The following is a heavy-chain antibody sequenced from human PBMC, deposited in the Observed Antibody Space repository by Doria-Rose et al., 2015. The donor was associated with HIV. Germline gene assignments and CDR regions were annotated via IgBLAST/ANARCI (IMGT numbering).Heavy chain of an antibody. CDR3: ARIKSSRWYHKYYFDF. J-gene: IGHJ4*02. CDR1: GVSLSSPGMG. CDR2: IFSDDER. D-gene: IGHD6-13*01. Sequence: QESGPVLVKPTETLTLTCTVSGVSLSSPGMGVSWIRQPPGKALEWLANIFSDDERSYITSLKSRPTISRGTSKSQVVLTMTDMDPVDTATYYCARIKSSRWYHKYYFDFWGQGTLVIVSA. V-gene: IGHV2-26*01.